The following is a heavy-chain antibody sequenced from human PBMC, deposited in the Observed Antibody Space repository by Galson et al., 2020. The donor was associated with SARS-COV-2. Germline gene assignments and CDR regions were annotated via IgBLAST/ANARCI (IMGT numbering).Heavy chain of an antibody. D-gene: IGHD2-15*01. CDR1: GFTFSSYW. CDR3: AKTISATPGDY. V-gene: IGHV3-7*02. Sequence: GGSLRLSCEASGFTFSSYWMSWVRQAPGKGLEWLANIKQDGSETYYVDSVRGRFTISRDNAKNSVFLQMSRLRVEDTAVYYCAKTISATPGDYWGQGTLVTVSS. CDR2: IKQDGSET. J-gene: IGHJ4*02.